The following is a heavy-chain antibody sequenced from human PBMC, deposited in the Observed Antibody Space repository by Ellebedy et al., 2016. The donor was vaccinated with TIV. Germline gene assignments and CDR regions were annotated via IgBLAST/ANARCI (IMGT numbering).Heavy chain of an antibody. CDR1: GFTFSRNT. CDR3: ARDASLGYYYYYMDV. Sequence: GGSLRLXCAASGFTFSRNTMNWVRQAPGKGLEWVSSISGRGRNVYYADSVKGRFTISRDNAKNSLYLQMNSLRAEDTAVYYCARDASLGYYYYYMDVWGKGTTVTVAS. D-gene: IGHD6-6*01. J-gene: IGHJ6*03. CDR2: ISGRGRNV. V-gene: IGHV3-21*04.